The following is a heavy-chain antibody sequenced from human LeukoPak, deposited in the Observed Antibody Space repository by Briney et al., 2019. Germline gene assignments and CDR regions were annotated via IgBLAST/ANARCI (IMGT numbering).Heavy chain of an antibody. Sequence: PSETLSLTCTVSGGSISSYYWSWIRQPPGKGLEWIGYIYTSGSTNYNPSLKSRVTISVDTSKNQFSLKLSSVTAAGTAVYYCARSYSSSSFWFDPWGQGTLVTVSS. CDR1: GGSISSYY. J-gene: IGHJ5*02. V-gene: IGHV4-4*09. CDR2: IYTSGST. CDR3: ARSYSSSSFWFDP. D-gene: IGHD6-6*01.